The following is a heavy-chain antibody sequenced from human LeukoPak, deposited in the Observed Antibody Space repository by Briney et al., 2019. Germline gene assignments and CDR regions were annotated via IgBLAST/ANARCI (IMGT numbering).Heavy chain of an antibody. Sequence: PGGSLRLSCAASGFTFSNYGMSWVRQAPGKGLEWVSTVSDSPGGTYYADSVKGRFTISRHNSKNTLYLQMNSLRAEDTAVYYCASIRFYFWGQGTLVTVSS. CDR3: ASIRFYF. V-gene: IGHV3-23*01. D-gene: IGHD3-3*01. J-gene: IGHJ4*02. CDR1: GFTFSNYG. CDR2: VSDSPGGT.